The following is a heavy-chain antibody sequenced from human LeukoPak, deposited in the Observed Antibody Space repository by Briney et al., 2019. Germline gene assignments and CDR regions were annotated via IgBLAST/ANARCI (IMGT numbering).Heavy chain of an antibody. Sequence: SETLSLTCAVSGYSISSGYYWGWIRQPPGKGLEWIGSIYHSGSTYYNPSLKSRVTISVDTSKNQFSLKLSSVTAADTAVYYCARRYDFSSGWFPHWFDPWGQGTPVTVSS. V-gene: IGHV4-38-2*01. CDR2: IYHSGST. CDR1: GYSISSGYY. D-gene: IGHD6-19*01. CDR3: ARRYDFSSGWFPHWFDP. J-gene: IGHJ5*02.